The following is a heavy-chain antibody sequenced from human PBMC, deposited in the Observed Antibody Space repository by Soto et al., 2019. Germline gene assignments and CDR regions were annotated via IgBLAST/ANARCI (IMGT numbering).Heavy chain of an antibody. CDR1: GGTISSYT. Sequence: SVQVSCKASGGTISSYTISWVRQAPGQGLEWMGRIIPILGIANYAQKFQGRVTITADKSTSTAYMELSSLRSEDTAVYYCAKDSSSWSRYYFDYWGQGTLVTVSS. V-gene: IGHV1-69*04. CDR2: IIPILGIA. D-gene: IGHD6-13*01. J-gene: IGHJ4*02. CDR3: AKDSSSWSRYYFDY.